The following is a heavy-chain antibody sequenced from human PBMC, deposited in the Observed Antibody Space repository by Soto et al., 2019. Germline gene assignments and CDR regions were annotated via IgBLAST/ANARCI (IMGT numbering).Heavy chain of an antibody. CDR1: GYIFTDYY. Sequence: ASVKVSCRASGYIFTDYYIHWVRQAPGQGLEWMGWNNPNSGDTNYAQKFRGRVTLTRDTSISTAYMELRRLTSDDTAVYYCARVTSRPNWFDPWGQGTLVTVSS. J-gene: IGHJ5*02. CDR2: NNPNSGDT. V-gene: IGHV1-2*02. CDR3: ARVTSRPNWFDP.